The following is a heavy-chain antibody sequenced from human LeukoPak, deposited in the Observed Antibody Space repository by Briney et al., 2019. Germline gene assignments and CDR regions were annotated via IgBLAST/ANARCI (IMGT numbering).Heavy chain of an antibody. V-gene: IGHV1-18*01. Sequence: GASVKVSCKASGYTFTTYGISWVRQAPGQGLEWMGWISAYNGNTDYAQKFQGRFAMTIDTSTSTAYMDLRSLRSDDTAVYFCARGGGYSYGSHYYYGMDVWGQGTTVTVSS. J-gene: IGHJ6*02. CDR3: ARGGGYSYGSHYYYGMDV. CDR1: GYTFTTYG. D-gene: IGHD5-18*01. CDR2: ISAYNGNT.